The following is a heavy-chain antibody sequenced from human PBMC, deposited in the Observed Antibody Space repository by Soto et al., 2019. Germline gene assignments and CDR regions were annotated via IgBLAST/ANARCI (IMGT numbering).Heavy chain of an antibody. CDR2: VYHTGDT. Sequence: PSETLSLTCVVSGGTVASSHWWSFVRRSPGRGLEWIGNVYHTGDTNFNPSLQSRVTFSVDKSNNQFSLRLTSVTAADTAVYFCAREIVTAGGNNYFDPWGPGTLVTVSS. J-gene: IGHJ5*02. D-gene: IGHD2-21*02. CDR3: AREIVTAGGNNYFDP. V-gene: IGHV4-4*02. CDR1: GGTVASSHW.